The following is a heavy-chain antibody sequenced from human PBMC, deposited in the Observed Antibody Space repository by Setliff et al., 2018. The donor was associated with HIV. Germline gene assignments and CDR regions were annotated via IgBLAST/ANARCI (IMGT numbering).Heavy chain of an antibody. J-gene: IGHJ5*02. V-gene: IGHV1-69*05. CDR2: IIPMYGVA. D-gene: IGHD2-15*01. CDR3: ALPYCGGGNCWSSASLPPAGWFDP. Sequence: SVKVSCKASGGTFSSYVISWVRQAPGQGPEWMGGIIPMYGVANYAQKFQGRVMITTDESTSTAYMELSGLRSEDTAVYYCALPYCGGGNCWSSASLPPAGWFDPWGQGTLVTVPQ. CDR1: GGTFSSYV.